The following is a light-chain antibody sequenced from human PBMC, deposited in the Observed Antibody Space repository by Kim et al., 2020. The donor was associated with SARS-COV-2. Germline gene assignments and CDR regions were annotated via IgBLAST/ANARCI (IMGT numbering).Light chain of an antibody. CDR2: QDS. Sequence: SYELTQPPSVSVSPGQTASITCSGDKLGDKYACWYQQKPGQSPLLVIYQDSKRPSGIPERFSGSNSGNTATLTISGTQAMDEADYYCQAWDSSTVAFGGG. CDR1: KLGDKY. CDR3: QAWDSSTVA. J-gene: IGLJ2*01. V-gene: IGLV3-1*01.